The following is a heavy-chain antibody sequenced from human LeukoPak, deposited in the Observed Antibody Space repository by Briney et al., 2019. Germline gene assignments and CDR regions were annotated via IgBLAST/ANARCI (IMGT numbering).Heavy chain of an antibody. CDR3: ARDSSGTSSD. J-gene: IGHJ4*02. CDR1: GYTFTSYY. Sequence: ASVKVSCKASGYTFTSYYLHWVRQAPGQGLEWMGIINPSGGSTSYAQKFQGRVTMTTDTSTSTAYMELRSLRSDDTAVYYCARDSSGTSSDWGQGTLVTVSS. D-gene: IGHD6-19*01. CDR2: INPSGGST. V-gene: IGHV1-46*01.